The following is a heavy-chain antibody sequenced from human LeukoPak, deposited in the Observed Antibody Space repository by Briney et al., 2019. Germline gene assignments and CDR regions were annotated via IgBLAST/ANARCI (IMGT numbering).Heavy chain of an antibody. D-gene: IGHD1-26*01. CDR2: KKFDGTEK. Sequence: GGSLTLSCAASGFTFSDSWMTWVRQAPGKGLEGLATKKFDGTEKQYVASVRGRFTISRANAENSMFLRMESLSPEDTAVYYCARGGGYSERFDYWGQGTLVTVSS. CDR3: ARGGGYSERFDY. CDR1: GFTFSDSW. J-gene: IGHJ4*02. V-gene: IGHV3-7*01.